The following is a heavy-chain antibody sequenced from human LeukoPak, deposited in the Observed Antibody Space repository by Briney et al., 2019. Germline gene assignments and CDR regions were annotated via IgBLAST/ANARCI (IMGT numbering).Heavy chain of an antibody. CDR2: ISGSSGST. CDR3: AKLVITIFGVIINPPDY. Sequence: GGSLRLSCAASGFTVSSNYMSWVRQAPGKGLEWVSAISGSSGSTYYADSVKGRFTISRDNSKDTLYLQVNSLRAEDTAVYYCAKLVITIFGVIINPPDYWGQGTLVTVSS. CDR1: GFTVSSNY. J-gene: IGHJ4*02. V-gene: IGHV3-23*01. D-gene: IGHD3-3*01.